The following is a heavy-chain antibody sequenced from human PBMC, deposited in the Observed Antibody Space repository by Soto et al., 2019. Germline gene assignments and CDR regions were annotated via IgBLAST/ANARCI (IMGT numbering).Heavy chain of an antibody. V-gene: IGHV3-7*01. Sequence: EVQLVESGGGLVQPGGSLRLSCAASGFTLPSYWMSWVRQAPGTGLEWVASIKEDGSQKDYLDSVKGRFTISRDSAKNSLVLQMNSLRVEDTAVYYCATDVLGYWGQGTLVTVSS. CDR3: ATDVLGY. CDR1: GFTLPSYW. D-gene: IGHD3-16*01. CDR2: IKEDGSQK. J-gene: IGHJ4*02.